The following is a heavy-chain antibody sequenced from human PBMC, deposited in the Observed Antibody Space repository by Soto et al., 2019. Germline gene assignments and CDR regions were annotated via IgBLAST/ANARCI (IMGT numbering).Heavy chain of an antibody. CDR2: IIPIFGTA. Sequence: QVQLVQSGAEVKKPGSSVKVSCKASGGTFSSYAISWVRQAPGQGLEWMGGIIPIFGTANYAQKFQGIVTVTAHESTSTAHMERSSLGSEDTAVYYCAREIAEAGMYLDPWGQGTLVTVSS. J-gene: IGHJ5*02. CDR3: AREIAEAGMYLDP. CDR1: GGTFSSYA. D-gene: IGHD6-19*01. V-gene: IGHV1-69*01.